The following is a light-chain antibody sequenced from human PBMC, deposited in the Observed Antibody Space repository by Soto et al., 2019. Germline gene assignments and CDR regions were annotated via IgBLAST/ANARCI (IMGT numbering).Light chain of an antibody. CDR2: DVS. CDR3: ISYTSSNTLV. J-gene: IGLJ1*01. V-gene: IGLV2-14*01. Sequence: QSVLTQPASVSGSPGQSVTISCTGTSSDIGDYNYVSWYQQHPGKAPKLMIYDVSNRPSWGSNRFSGSKSGNTASLTISGLQAEDEADYYCISYTSSNTLVFGLGTKLTVL. CDR1: SSDIGDYNY.